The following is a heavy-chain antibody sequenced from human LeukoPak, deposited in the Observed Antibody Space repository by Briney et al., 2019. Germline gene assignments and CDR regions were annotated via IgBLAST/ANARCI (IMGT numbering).Heavy chain of an antibody. Sequence: PSEPLSLPCTVSGGSIGTYSWNWLRQSPGKGLEWIGYIYYSGHTNYSPSLKSRVTISVDTSKNQFSLKLSSVTAADTAVYYCARGVYIAAAQYGYWGQGTLVTVSS. CDR1: GGSIGTYS. J-gene: IGHJ4*02. CDR2: IYYSGHT. D-gene: IGHD6-13*01. CDR3: ARGVYIAAAQYGY. V-gene: IGHV4-59*13.